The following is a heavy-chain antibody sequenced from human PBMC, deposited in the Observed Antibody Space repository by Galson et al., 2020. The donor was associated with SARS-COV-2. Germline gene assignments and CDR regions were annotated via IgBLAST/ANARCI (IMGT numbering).Heavy chain of an antibody. CDR1: GFTFSDYY. Sequence: AGGSLRLSCAASGFTFSDYYMSWIRQAPGKGLEWVSYISSSHDYTGYAESVRGRFAISRDNAENTLYLQMNSLRAEDTAVYYCATDMGVSTGSWGQGTLVTVSS. V-gene: IGHV3-11*05. J-gene: IGHJ5*02. D-gene: IGHD1-26*01. CDR2: ISSSHDYT. CDR3: ATDMGVSTGS.